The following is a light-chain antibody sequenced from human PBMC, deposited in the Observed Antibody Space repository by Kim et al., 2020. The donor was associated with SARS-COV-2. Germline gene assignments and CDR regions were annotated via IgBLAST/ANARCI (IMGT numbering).Light chain of an antibody. CDR3: QQFNSYVWT. CDR1: QGISSA. Sequence: ASVEDRVTITCRASQGISSALAWYQQKPGRAPKLLIYDASSLESGVPSRFSGSGSGTDFTLTISSLQPEDFATYYCQQFNSYVWTFGQGTKVDIK. V-gene: IGKV1-13*02. CDR2: DAS. J-gene: IGKJ1*01.